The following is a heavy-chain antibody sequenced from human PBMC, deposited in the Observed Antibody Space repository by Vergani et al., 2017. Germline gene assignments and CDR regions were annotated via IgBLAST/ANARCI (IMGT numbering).Heavy chain of an antibody. CDR3: DRGYYDILSGFSWFDQ. CDR2: INPSGGST. V-gene: IGHV1-46*03. Sequence: QVQLVQSGAEVKKPGSSVKVSCKASGYTFTSYYMHWVRQAPGQGLEWMGIINPSGGSTSYAQKFQGRVTMTRDTATSTGYLELSSLRSEDTAVYYCDRGYYDILSGFSWFDQWGQGTLVTVSS. D-gene: IGHD3-9*01. CDR1: GYTFTSYY. J-gene: IGHJ5*02.